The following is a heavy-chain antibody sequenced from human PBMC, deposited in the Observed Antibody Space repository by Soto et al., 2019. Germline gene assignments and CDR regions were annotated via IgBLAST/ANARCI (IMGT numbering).Heavy chain of an antibody. V-gene: IGHV3-64*01. CDR2: ISGTGGRT. CDR3: ARGGNEGLVGATPY. Sequence: EVQLVESGGGLVQPGGSLRLSCAASGFTFSSYAMHWVRQAPGEGLEYVYLISGTGGRTYYANSVKGRFTMSRDNSKITLDLQMGSLRPEAMAVYFCARGGNEGLVGATPYWGPGTLVTVSS. D-gene: IGHD1-26*01. CDR1: GFTFSSYA. J-gene: IGHJ4*02.